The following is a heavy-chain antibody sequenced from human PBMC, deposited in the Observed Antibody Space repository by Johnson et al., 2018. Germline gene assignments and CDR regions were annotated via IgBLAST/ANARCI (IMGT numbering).Heavy chain of an antibody. D-gene: IGHD3-10*01. CDR2: VFHSGTT. J-gene: IGHJ4*02. V-gene: IGHV4-4*02. CDR3: ARREDFGTYYFDF. CDR1: GGSIRSTHL. Sequence: QVQLQESGPGLVKPSGTXSLTCAVSGGSIRSTHLWTWVRQPPGKGLEWIGEVFHSGTTTYNPSLRSRVTISVDKSKNQFSLKLTSVTAADTAFYYCARREDFGTYYFDFWGQGTLVTVSS.